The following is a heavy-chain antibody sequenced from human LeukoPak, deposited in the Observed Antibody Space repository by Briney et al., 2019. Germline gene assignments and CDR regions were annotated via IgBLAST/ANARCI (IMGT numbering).Heavy chain of an antibody. V-gene: IGHV1-24*01. D-gene: IGHD1-26*01. Sequence: ASVKVSCKVSGYTLTELSMHWVRQAPGKGLEWMGGFDPEDGETIYAQKFQGRVTMTEDTSTDTAYMELSSLRSEDTAVYYCATLEMGKWELLSRDYWGQGTLVTVSS. CDR2: FDPEDGET. CDR1: GYTLTELS. CDR3: ATLEMGKWELLSRDY. J-gene: IGHJ4*02.